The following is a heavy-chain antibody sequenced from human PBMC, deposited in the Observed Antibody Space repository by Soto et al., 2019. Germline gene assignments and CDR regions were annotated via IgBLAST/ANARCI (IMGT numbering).Heavy chain of an antibody. Sequence: EVQLVESGGGLVQPGGSLKLSCTASGFSFSGSAMHWVRQASGKGLEWVGRIRSKANNYATAYAASVEGRFTISRDYSKNTAFLQMNSLKTEDTAVYYCLPGVAAAGDWGQGTLVTVSS. CDR3: LPGVAAAGD. CDR2: IRSKANNYAT. D-gene: IGHD6-13*01. CDR1: GFSFSGSA. V-gene: IGHV3-73*01. J-gene: IGHJ4*02.